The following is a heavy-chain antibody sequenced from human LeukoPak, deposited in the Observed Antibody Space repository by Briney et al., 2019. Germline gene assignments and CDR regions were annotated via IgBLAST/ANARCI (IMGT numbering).Heavy chain of an antibody. Sequence: ASVKVSCKASGGTFSSYAISWVRQAPGQGLEWMGRIIPIFGTANYAQKFQGRVTITTDESTSTAYMELSSLRSEDTAVYYCARQKVEWELLPWSAFDVWGQGTMVTVSS. CDR3: ARQKVEWELLPWSAFDV. J-gene: IGHJ3*01. CDR1: GGTFSSYA. D-gene: IGHD1-26*01. V-gene: IGHV1-69*05. CDR2: IIPIFGTA.